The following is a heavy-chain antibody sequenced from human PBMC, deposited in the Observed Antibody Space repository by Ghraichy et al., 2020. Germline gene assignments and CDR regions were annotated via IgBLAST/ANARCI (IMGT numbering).Heavy chain of an antibody. CDR3: ARERGGRDDYFDY. V-gene: IGHV4-38-2*02. J-gene: IGHJ4*02. CDR1: GYSISSGYY. CDR2: IYHSGST. D-gene: IGHD3-16*01. Sequence: SETLSLTCAVSGYSISSGYYWGWIRQPPGKGLEWIGSIYHSGSTYYNPSLKSRVTISVDTSKNQFSLKLSSVTAADTAVYYCARERGGRDDYFDYWGQGTLVTVSS.